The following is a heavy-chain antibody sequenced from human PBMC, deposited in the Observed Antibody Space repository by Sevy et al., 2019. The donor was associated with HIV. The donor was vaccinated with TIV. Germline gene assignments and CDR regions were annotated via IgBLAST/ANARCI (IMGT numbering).Heavy chain of an antibody. J-gene: IGHJ3*02. V-gene: IGHV3-30*04. CDR3: ARERRYYGSDAFDI. CDR1: GFTFSSYA. Sequence: GGSLRLSCAASGFTFSSYAMHWVRQAPGKGLEWVAGMTNDERNKCYADSVKGRFTISRDNSKNTLYLQMNSLRAEDTAVYYCARERRYYGSDAFDIWGQGTMVTVSS. D-gene: IGHD3-16*01. CDR2: MTNDERNK.